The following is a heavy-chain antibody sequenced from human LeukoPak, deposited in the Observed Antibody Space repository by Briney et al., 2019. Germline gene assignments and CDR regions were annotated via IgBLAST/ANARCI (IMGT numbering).Heavy chain of an antibody. J-gene: IGHJ4*02. CDR1: SGSIRSYY. CDR3: ASLSYGSGSTDY. CDR2: MYHSGDT. Sequence: NPSETLSLTCTVSSGSIRSYYWSWIRQPPGKGLEWIGYMYHSGDTRYNPSLKSRVTISVDASKNQFSLKRSSVTAPDTAVYYCASLSYGSGSTDYWGQGTLVTVSS. D-gene: IGHD3-10*01. V-gene: IGHV4-59*12.